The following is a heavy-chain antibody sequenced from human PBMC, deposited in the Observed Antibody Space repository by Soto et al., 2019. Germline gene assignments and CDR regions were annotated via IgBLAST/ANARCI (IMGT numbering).Heavy chain of an antibody. CDR3: ASSLVRYHDAFDI. CDR1: GYTFTSYG. Sequence: SVKVSCKASGYTFTSYGISWVRQAPGQGLEWMGWISAYNGNTNYAQKLQGRVTMTTDTSTSTAYMELRSLRSDDTAVYYCASSLVRYHDAFDIWGQGTMVTVSS. D-gene: IGHD3-10*01. V-gene: IGHV1-18*01. J-gene: IGHJ3*02. CDR2: ISAYNGNT.